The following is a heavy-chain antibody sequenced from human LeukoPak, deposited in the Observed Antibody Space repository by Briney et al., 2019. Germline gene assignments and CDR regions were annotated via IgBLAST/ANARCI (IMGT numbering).Heavy chain of an antibody. J-gene: IGHJ3*02. CDR3: ARLNGDGFDI. CDR1: GVSLGEHY. CDR2: IYSSGST. Sequence: SETLSLTCSVSGVSLGEHYWYWIRQSAWKRLEWIGRIYSSGSTNYAPTLKSRVTMSIDTSKRHLSLKLSSVTAADTAVYYCARLNGDGFDIWGQGTKVTVSS. D-gene: IGHD2-8*01. V-gene: IGHV4-4*07.